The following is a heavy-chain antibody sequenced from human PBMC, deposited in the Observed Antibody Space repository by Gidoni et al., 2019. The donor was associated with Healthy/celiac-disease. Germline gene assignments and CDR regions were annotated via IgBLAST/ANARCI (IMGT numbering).Heavy chain of an antibody. CDR1: VGSISSYY. J-gene: IGHJ3*02. CDR3: ARDMGSTSWRAFDI. CDR2: ISYSGST. Sequence: QVQLQESGPGLVKPSETLSLTCTVSVGSISSYYWSWIRQPPGKGLEWIGYISYSGSTNYNPSLKSRVTISVDTSKNQFSLKLSSVTAADTAVYYCARDMGSTSWRAFDIWGQGTMVTVSS. D-gene: IGHD2-2*01. V-gene: IGHV4-59*01.